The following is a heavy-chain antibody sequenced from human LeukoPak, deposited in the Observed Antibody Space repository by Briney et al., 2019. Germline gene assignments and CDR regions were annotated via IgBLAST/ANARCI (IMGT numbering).Heavy chain of an antibody. Sequence: ASETLSLTCAVYGGSFGGYYWSWIRQPPGRGLEWIGEINHSGSTNYSPSLKSRVTISVDTSKNQFSLKLSSVTAADTAVYYCARGRMVINLWGQGTLVTVSS. CDR3: ARGRMVINL. J-gene: IGHJ4*02. V-gene: IGHV4-34*01. D-gene: IGHD3-22*01. CDR1: GGSFGGYY. CDR2: INHSGST.